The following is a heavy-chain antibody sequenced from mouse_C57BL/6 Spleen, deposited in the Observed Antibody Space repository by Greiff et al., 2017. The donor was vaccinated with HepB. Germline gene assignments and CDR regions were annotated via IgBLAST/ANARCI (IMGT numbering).Heavy chain of an antibody. CDR3: ARGWAY. Sequence: VQLQESGPELVKPGASVKISCKASGYAFSSSWMNWVKQRPGKGLEWIGRIYPGDGDTNYNGKFKGKATLTADKSSSTAYMQLSSLTSEDSAVYFCARGWAYWGQGTTLTVSS. V-gene: IGHV1-82*01. CDR2: IYPGDGDT. CDR1: GYAFSSSW. J-gene: IGHJ2*01. D-gene: IGHD2-3*01.